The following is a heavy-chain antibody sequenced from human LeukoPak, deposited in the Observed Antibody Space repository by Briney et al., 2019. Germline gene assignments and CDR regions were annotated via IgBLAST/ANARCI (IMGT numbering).Heavy chain of an antibody. V-gene: IGHV4-39*01. CDR2: ISHTGTT. D-gene: IGHD1-26*01. CDR3: ATREHQIRRPPGDY. Sequence: SETLSLTCAVSGASITIPDYYWGWIRLPPGKGLEWIGTISHTGTTYYHPSLQSRFSISVDKSRNQFSLKLSSVTAADTAVYYCATREHQIRRPPGDYWGQGTQVTVSS. CDR1: GASITIPDYY. J-gene: IGHJ4*02.